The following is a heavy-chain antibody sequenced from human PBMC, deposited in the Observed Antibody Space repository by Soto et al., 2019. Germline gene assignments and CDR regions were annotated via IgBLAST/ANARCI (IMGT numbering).Heavy chain of an antibody. J-gene: IGHJ3*02. V-gene: IGHV2-5*02. CDR2: IYWDDDK. CDR3: THRLTSGDWYYDAFDI. CDR1: GFSLSTSGVG. Sequence: QITLKESGPTLVKPTQTLTLTCTFSGFSLSTSGVGVGWIRQPPGKALEWLALIYWDDDKRYSPSLKNRLTITKDTSKNQVVLTMTNMDPVDTGTFYCTHRLTSGDWYYDAFDIWGQGTMVTVSS. D-gene: IGHD6-19*01.